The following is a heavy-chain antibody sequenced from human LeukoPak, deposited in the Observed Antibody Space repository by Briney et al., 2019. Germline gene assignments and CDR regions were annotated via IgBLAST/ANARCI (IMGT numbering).Heavy chain of an antibody. D-gene: IGHD3/OR15-3a*01. Sequence: PSETLPLTCTGSGGSISKHYWSWLRQPPGKGLEGVGYIYYRGSTNYNPYLKSRVTISVDTSKNQFSLKLSSVTAAETAVYYCARGRGGFWTGLDYWGQGTLVTVSS. CDR2: IYYRGST. CDR1: GGSISKHY. CDR3: ARGRGGFWTGLDY. V-gene: IGHV4-59*11. J-gene: IGHJ4*02.